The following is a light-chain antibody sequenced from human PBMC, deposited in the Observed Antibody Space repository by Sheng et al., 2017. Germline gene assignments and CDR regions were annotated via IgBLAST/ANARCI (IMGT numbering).Light chain of an antibody. J-gene: IGKJ4*01. Sequence: EMVMTQSPATLSVSPGERATLSCRASQSVSSDLAWYQQTPGQAPRLLIYGASTRATGVPARFSGSGSGTEFTLTISSLQSEDFAVYYCQQYNNWPLTFGGGTKVEIK. CDR2: GAS. CDR3: QQYNNWPLT. CDR1: QSVSSD. V-gene: IGKV3-15*01.